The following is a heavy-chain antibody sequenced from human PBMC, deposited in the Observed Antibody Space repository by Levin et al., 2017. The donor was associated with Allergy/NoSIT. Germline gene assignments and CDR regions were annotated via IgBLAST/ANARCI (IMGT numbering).Heavy chain of an antibody. CDR1: GFTFGDYA. Sequence: SGGSLRLSCTGSGFTFGDYAMSWVRQAPGKGLEWLGFIRNKAHGGTTEYAASVKGRLTISRDDSKSIAYLQMNSLKTEDTAVYFCARGGPPNYDYNWGSYRDGYFDYWGQGTLVTVSS. J-gene: IGHJ4*02. CDR3: ARGGPPNYDYNWGSYRDGYFDY. D-gene: IGHD3-16*02. CDR2: IRNKAHGGTT. V-gene: IGHV3-49*04.